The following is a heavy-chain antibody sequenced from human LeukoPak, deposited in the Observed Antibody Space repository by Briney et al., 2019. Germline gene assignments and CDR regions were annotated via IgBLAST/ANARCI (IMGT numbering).Heavy chain of an antibody. CDR1: GFTVSSNY. CDR2: IYSGGST. CDR3: AKYYDSSGYYYRRYFDY. D-gene: IGHD3-22*01. Sequence: PGGSLRLSCAASGFTVSSNYMSWVRQAPGKGLEWVSVIYSGGSTYYADSVKGRFTISRDNSKNTLYLQMNSLRAEDTAVYYCAKYYDSSGYYYRRYFDYWGQGTLVTVSS. V-gene: IGHV3-53*01. J-gene: IGHJ4*02.